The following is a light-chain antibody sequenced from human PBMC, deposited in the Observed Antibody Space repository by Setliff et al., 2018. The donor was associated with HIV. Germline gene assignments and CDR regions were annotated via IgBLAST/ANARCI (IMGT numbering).Light chain of an antibody. J-gene: IGLJ1*01. CDR3: SSYAITNTLP. CDR2: EVR. V-gene: IGLV2-14*01. CDR1: SSDVGGYSY. Sequence: SGSPGQSITISCTGTSSDVGGYSYVSWYQQHPGKAPKLIIYEVRNRPPGVSNRFSGSKSGNTASLTISGLQAEDEADYYCSSYAITNTLPFGTGTKVTVL.